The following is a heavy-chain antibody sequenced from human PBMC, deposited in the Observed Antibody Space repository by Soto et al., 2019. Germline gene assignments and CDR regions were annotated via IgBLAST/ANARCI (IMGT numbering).Heavy chain of an antibody. D-gene: IGHD6-6*01. CDR2: ISGSGGST. J-gene: IGHJ6*02. CDR3: AKDSGSSSLYYYYYGIDV. V-gene: IGHV3-23*01. Sequence: EVQLLESGGGLVQPGGSLRLSCAASGFTFSSYAMSWVRQAPGKGLEWVSAISGSGGSTYYADSVKGRFTISRDNSKNTLYLQMNSLRAEDTAVYYCAKDSGSSSLYYYYYGIDVWGQGTTVTVSS. CDR1: GFTFSSYA.